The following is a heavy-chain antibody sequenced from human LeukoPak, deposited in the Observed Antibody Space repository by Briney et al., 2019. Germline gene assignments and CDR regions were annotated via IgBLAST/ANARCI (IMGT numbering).Heavy chain of an antibody. J-gene: IGHJ4*02. D-gene: IGHD3-10*01. CDR2: ISAYNGNT. CDR3: AGEDYGSGSYSNPDY. Sequence: GASVKVSCKASGYTFTSYGISWVRQAPGQGLEWMGWISAYNGNTNYAQKLQGRVTMTTDTSTSTAYMELRSLRFDDTAVYYCAGEDYGSGSYSNPDYWGQGTLVTVSS. V-gene: IGHV1-18*01. CDR1: GYTFTSYG.